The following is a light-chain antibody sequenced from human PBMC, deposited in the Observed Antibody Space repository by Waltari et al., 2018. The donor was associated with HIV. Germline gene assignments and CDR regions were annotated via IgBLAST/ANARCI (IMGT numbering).Light chain of an antibody. CDR1: SSNFGYCY. J-gene: IGLJ2*01. V-gene: IGLV1-51*01. CDR3: GTWDGSLSAVV. CDR2: DNE. Sequence: QSVLTQPPSVPAAPGPKATISCSGSSSNFGYCYLPLYQQLPGTAPKLLIKDNEGRPSAIPARLSVCKSGASATLVITGRQNGDEADYYCGTWDGSLSAVVFGGGTKLTVL.